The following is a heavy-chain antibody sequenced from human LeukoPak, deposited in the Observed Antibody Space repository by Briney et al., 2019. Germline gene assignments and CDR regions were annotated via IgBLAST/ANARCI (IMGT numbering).Heavy chain of an antibody. D-gene: IGHD6-19*01. J-gene: IGHJ4*02. CDR1: GDSVSTNSVV. CDR2: TYYRSKWFN. Sequence: HSQTLSLTCAISGDSVSTNSVVWNWIRQSPSRGLEWLGRTYYRSKWFNDYAESVKSRVIINPDTSKNQFSLLLNSVTPEDTAVYYCARGRYSSGGFDFWGQGTLVTVSS. V-gene: IGHV6-1*01. CDR3: ARGRYSSGGFDF.